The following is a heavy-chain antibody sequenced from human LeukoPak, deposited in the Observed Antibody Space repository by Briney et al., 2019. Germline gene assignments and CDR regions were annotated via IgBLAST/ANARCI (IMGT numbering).Heavy chain of an antibody. Sequence: SETLSLTCAVYGGSFSGYYWSWIRQPPGKGLEWIGEINHSGSTNYNPSLKSRVTISVDTSKNQFSLKLSSVTAADTAVYYCARALRITIFGVANGLGFDPWGQGTLVTVSS. CDR3: ARALRITIFGVANGLGFDP. V-gene: IGHV4-34*01. D-gene: IGHD3-3*01. CDR2: INHSGST. J-gene: IGHJ5*02. CDR1: GGSFSGYY.